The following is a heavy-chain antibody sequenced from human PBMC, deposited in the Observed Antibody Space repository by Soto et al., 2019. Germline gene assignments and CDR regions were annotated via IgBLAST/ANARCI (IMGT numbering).Heavy chain of an antibody. D-gene: IGHD1-26*01. J-gene: IGHJ6*02. V-gene: IGHV4-59*08. CDR3: VRQGIDYLHGLVDV. CDR1: SGPTRSHN. CDR2: VYYTGGT. Sequence: QVQVQQSGPRLVKPSETLSLTCTVSSGPTRSHNWGWIRQSPGRGLEWIGYVYYTGGTSYNPSLNSRITISADTSTNHISLTLSSETAADTAIYYCVRQGIDYLHGLVDVWGQGTAVSVSS.